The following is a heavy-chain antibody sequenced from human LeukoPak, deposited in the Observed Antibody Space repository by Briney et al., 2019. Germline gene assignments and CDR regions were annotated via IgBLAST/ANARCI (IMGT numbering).Heavy chain of an antibody. Sequence: GGSLRLSCAASGFTFSSYWMSWVRQAPGKGLEWVSAISGSGGSTYYADSVKGRFTISRDNSKNTLYLQMNSLRAEDTAVYYCAKCSSTSCYVSIDFDYWGQGTLVTVSS. CDR2: ISGSGGST. CDR3: AKCSSTSCYVSIDFDY. D-gene: IGHD2-2*01. J-gene: IGHJ4*02. CDR1: GFTFSSYW. V-gene: IGHV3-23*01.